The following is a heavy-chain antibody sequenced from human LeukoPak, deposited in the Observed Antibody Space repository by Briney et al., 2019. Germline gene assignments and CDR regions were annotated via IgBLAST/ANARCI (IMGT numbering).Heavy chain of an antibody. J-gene: IGHJ4*02. V-gene: IGHV3-7*01. CDR1: GFTFSTYW. Sequence: PGGSLRLSCAASGFTFSTYWMSWVRQPPGKGLEWVANINQGGSEKYYVDSVRGRFTISRDNAKNSLYLQMNSLRAEDTAVYYCARRGPFDYWGQGTLVTVSS. D-gene: IGHD5-12*01. CDR3: ARRGPFDY. CDR2: INQGGSEK.